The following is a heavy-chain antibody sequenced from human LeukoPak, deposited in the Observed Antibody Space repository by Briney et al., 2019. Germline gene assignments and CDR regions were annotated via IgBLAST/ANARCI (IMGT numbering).Heavy chain of an antibody. J-gene: IGHJ6*03. CDR3: ARQTATNFWSGYYYYYYYMDV. CDR2: ISSSSSYI. D-gene: IGHD3-3*01. V-gene: IGHV3-21*01. Sequence: GGSLRLSCAASGFTFSSYSMNWVRQAPGKGLEWVSSISSSSSYIYYADSVKGRFTISRDNAKNSLYLQMNSLRAEDTAVYYCARQTATNFWSGYYYYYYYMDVWGKGTTVTVSS. CDR1: GFTFSSYS.